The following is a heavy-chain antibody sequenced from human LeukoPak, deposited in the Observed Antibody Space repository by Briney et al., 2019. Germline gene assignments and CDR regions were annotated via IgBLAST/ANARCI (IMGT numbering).Heavy chain of an antibody. J-gene: IGHJ4*02. CDR3: AKDQYYDFWSGYYMDYFDY. V-gene: IGHV3-23*01. CDR2: ISGSGGGT. CDR1: GFTFSNAW. D-gene: IGHD3-3*01. Sequence: PGGSLRLSCAASGFTFSNAWMNWVRQAPGKGLEWVSAISGSGGGTYYADSVKGRFTISRDNSKNTLYLQMNSLRAEDTAVYYCAKDQYYDFWSGYYMDYFDYWGREPWSPSPQ.